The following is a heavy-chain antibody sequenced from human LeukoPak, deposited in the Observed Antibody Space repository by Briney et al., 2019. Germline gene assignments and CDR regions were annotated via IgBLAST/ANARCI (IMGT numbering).Heavy chain of an antibody. CDR1: GGSISSYF. CDR2: IYYSGST. Sequence: PSETLSLTCTVSGGSISSYFWSWLRQPPGQELEWIGYIYYSGSTNYNPSLKSRVTISVDTSKNQFSLKLSSVTAADTAVHYCARHTLHYYYYYMDVWGKGTTVTVSS. CDR3: ARHTLHYYYYYMDV. V-gene: IGHV4-59*08. J-gene: IGHJ6*03.